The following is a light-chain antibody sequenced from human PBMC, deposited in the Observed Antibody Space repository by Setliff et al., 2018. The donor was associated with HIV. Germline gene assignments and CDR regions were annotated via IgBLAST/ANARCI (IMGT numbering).Light chain of an antibody. Sequence: SALTQPASVSGSPGQSITISCTGTSSDVGGYNYVSWYQQHPGKAPKLMIYDVSNRPSGVSNRFSGSKSGNTASLTISGLQAEDEADYYCSSYTSSITSVFGTGTKVTVL. CDR1: SSDVGGYNY. CDR3: SSYTSSITSV. J-gene: IGLJ1*01. CDR2: DVS. V-gene: IGLV2-14*03.